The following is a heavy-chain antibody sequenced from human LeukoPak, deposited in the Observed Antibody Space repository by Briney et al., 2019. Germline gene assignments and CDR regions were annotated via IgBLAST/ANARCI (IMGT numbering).Heavy chain of an antibody. V-gene: IGHV4-30-4*01. Sequence: PSETLSLTCTLSGGSISSGDYYWSWIRQPPGKGLEWIGYIYYSGSTYYNPSLKSRVTISVDTSKNQFSLKLSSVTAADTAVYYCAREPGRYYGSGSYHGEYFQHWGQGTLVTVSS. CDR1: GGSISSGDYY. J-gene: IGHJ1*01. D-gene: IGHD3-10*01. CDR2: IYYSGST. CDR3: AREPGRYYGSGSYHGEYFQH.